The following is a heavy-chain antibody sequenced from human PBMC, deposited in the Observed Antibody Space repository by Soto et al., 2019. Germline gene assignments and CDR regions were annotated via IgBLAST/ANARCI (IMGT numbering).Heavy chain of an antibody. CDR2: ISGSGGST. CDR3: AKDGGYCSGGSCPLGLDY. CDR1: GFTFSSYA. D-gene: IGHD2-15*01. J-gene: IGHJ4*02. V-gene: IGHV3-23*01. Sequence: EVQLLESGGGLVQPGGSLRLSCAASGFTFSSYAMSWVRQAPGKGLEWVSAISGSGGSTYYADSVKGRFTISRDNSKNTLYVQMNSLRAEDTAVYYCAKDGGYCSGGSCPLGLDYWGQGTLVTVSS.